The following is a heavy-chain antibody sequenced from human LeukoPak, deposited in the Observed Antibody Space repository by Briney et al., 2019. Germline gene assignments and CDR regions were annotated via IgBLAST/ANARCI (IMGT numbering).Heavy chain of an antibody. Sequence: SETLSLTCTVSGDSISSYYWSWIRQPPGKGLEWIGEINHSGSTTYNPSLKSRVTMSVDTSKNQFSLKLSSVTAADTAVYYCARSNYVWGSYRPRQSDAFDIWGQGTMVTVSS. J-gene: IGHJ3*02. V-gene: IGHV4-34*01. D-gene: IGHD3-16*02. CDR2: INHSGST. CDR3: ARSNYVWGSYRPRQSDAFDI. CDR1: GDSISSYY.